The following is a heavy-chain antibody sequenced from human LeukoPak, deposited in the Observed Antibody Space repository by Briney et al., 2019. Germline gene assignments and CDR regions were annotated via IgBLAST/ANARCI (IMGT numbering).Heavy chain of an antibody. Sequence: ASVKVSCKASGYTFTSYYMHWVRQAPGQGLEWMGIINPSGGSTSYAQKFQGRVTMTRDTSTSTVYMELSSLRSEDTAVYYCAKANGHQYYDFLTGYGISDYWGQGTLVTVSS. CDR2: INPSGGST. D-gene: IGHD3-9*01. CDR3: AKANGHQYYDFLTGYGISDY. V-gene: IGHV1-46*01. CDR1: GYTFTSYY. J-gene: IGHJ4*02.